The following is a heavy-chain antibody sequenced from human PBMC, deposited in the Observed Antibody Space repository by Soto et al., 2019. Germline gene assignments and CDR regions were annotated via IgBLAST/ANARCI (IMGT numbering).Heavy chain of an antibody. J-gene: IGHJ6*02. CDR3: ARRGTGTTSSYYYGMDV. D-gene: IGHD1-1*01. CDR1: GYSFTGYW. CDR2: IYPGDSDT. Sequence: PGQSLQISCKGSGYSFTGYWIGWVRQMPGKGLEWMGIIYPGDSDTRYSPSFQGQVTISADKSISTAYLQWSSLKASDTAMYYCARRGTGTTSSYYYGMDVWGQGTTVTVSS. V-gene: IGHV5-51*01.